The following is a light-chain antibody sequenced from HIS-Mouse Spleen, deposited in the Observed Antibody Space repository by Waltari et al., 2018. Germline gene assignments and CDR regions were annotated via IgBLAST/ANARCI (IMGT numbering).Light chain of an antibody. Sequence: DIQMTQSPSSLSASVGDRVTITCQASQDISNYLNWYQQKPGKAPKLLIYDASNLETGVPSRFSGSGSGIDFTLTISSLQPEDIATYYCQQYDNLTFGGGTKVEIK. V-gene: IGKV1-33*01. CDR2: DAS. J-gene: IGKJ4*01. CDR1: QDISNY. CDR3: QQYDNLT.